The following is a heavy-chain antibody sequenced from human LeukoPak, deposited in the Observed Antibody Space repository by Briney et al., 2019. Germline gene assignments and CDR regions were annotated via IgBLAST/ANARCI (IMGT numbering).Heavy chain of an antibody. J-gene: IGHJ4*02. V-gene: IGHV1-69*05. D-gene: IGHD3-22*01. CDR1: GGTFSSYA. CDR3: ARASYYYDSSGYIDY. CDR2: IIPIFGTA. Sequence: SVKVSCKAPGGTFSSYAISWVRQAPGQGLEWMGRIIPIFGTANYAQKFQGRVTITTDESTSTAYMELSSLRSEDTAVYYCARASYYYDSSGYIDYWGQGTLVTVSS.